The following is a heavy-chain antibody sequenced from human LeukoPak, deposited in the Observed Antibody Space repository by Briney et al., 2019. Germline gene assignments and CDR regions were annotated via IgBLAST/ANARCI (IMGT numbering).Heavy chain of an antibody. V-gene: IGHV4-31*03. J-gene: IGHJ4*02. CDR2: IYYSGST. Sequence: SETLSLTCTVSGGSISSGGYYWSWIRQHPGKGLEWIGYIYYSGSTYYNPSLKSRVTISVDTSKNQFSLKLSSVTAADTAVYYCARGVGLFRLYYFDYWGQGTLVTVSS. D-gene: IGHD3-10*01. CDR3: ARGVGLFRLYYFDY. CDR1: GGSISSGGYY.